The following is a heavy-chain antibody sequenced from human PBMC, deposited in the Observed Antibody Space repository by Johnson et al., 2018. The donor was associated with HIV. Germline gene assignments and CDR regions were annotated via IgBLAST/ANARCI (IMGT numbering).Heavy chain of an antibody. CDR3: VRETRDDAFDI. Sequence: QVQLVESGGGVMQPGKSLRLSCEASGFTFRSYAMHWVRQAPGKGLEWVAVITYDGRNKYYTDSVKGRFTISRDNANNSLSLQMSGLRADDTAVYYCVRETRDDAFDIWGQGTMVTVSS. CDR2: ITYDGRNK. J-gene: IGHJ3*02. D-gene: IGHD4-11*01. CDR1: GFTFRSYA. V-gene: IGHV3-30*04.